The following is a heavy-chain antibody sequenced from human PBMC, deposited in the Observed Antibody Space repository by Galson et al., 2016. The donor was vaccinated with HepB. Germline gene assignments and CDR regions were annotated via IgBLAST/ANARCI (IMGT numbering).Heavy chain of an antibody. J-gene: IGHJ6*02. CDR1: GYTLNPYY. CDR3: AMAWSSRYVNQHYYYGMDV. CDR2: NIPLFGTA. D-gene: IGHD6-13*01. V-gene: IGHV1-69*13. Sequence: SVKVSCKASGYTLNPYYIHWVRQAPGQGLEWLGGNIPLFGTANYAQRFQGRVTITADESTSTAYMQLSSLSTEDTAVYYCAMAWSSRYVNQHYYYGMDVWGQGTTVTVSS.